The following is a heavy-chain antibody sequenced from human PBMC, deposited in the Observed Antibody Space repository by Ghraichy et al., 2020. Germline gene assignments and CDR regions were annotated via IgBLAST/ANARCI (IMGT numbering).Heavy chain of an antibody. D-gene: IGHD3-10*01. CDR1: GGSISSYY. Sequence: SETLSLTCTVSGGSISSYYWSWIRQPPGKGLEWIGYIYYSGSTNYNPSLKSRVTISVDTSKNQFSLKLSSVTAADTAVYYCARRRFGFYGMDVWGQGNTVTVSS. V-gene: IGHV4-59*08. CDR3: ARRRFGFYGMDV. CDR2: IYYSGST. J-gene: IGHJ6*02.